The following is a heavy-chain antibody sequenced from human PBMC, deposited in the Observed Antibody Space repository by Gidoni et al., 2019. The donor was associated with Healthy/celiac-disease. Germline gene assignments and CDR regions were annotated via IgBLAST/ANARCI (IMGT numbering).Heavy chain of an antibody. CDR2: IYYSGST. CDR1: GGSISSGGYS. Sequence: QVQLQESGPGLVKPSQTLSLTCAVSGGSISSGGYSWSWIRQPPGKGLEWIGYIYYSGSTYYNPSLKSRVTISVDTSKNQFSLKLSSVTAADTAVYYCARGEMATILFDYWGQGTLVTVSS. D-gene: IGHD5-12*01. V-gene: IGHV4-30-4*07. CDR3: ARGEMATILFDY. J-gene: IGHJ4*02.